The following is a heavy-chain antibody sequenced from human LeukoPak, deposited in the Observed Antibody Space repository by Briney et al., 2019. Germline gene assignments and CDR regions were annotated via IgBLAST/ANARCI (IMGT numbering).Heavy chain of an antibody. J-gene: IGHJ4*02. D-gene: IGHD5-24*01. CDR2: IYTSGST. Sequence: SETLSLTCTVSGDSISTYYWSWIRQPPGKGLEWIGYIYTSGSTYYNPSLKSRVTMSVDTSKNQFSLKLSSVTAADTAVHYCARDAYSPFDYWGQGTLVTVSS. CDR3: ARDAYSPFDY. V-gene: IGHV4-4*09. CDR1: GDSISTYY.